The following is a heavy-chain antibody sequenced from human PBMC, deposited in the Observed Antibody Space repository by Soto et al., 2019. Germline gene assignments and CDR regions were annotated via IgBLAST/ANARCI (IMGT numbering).Heavy chain of an antibody. CDR1: GGSISSYY. V-gene: IGHV4-59*01. D-gene: IGHD3-10*01. CDR3: ARGDPLLWFGEKVYYGMDV. CDR2: IYYSGST. Sequence: QVQLQESGPGLVKPSEILSLTCTVSGGSISSYYWSWIRQPPGKGLEWIGYIYYSGSTNYNPSLKSRVTISVDTSKNQFSLKLSSVTAADTAVYYCARGDPLLWFGEKVYYGMDVWGQGTTVTVSS. J-gene: IGHJ6*02.